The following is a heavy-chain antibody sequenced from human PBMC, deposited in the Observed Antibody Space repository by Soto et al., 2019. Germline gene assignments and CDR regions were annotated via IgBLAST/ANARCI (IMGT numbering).Heavy chain of an antibody. CDR3: ARDWYYSDSTGYYHDVFDI. D-gene: IGHD3-22*01. CDR1: GGSISSSSYY. CDR2: MYYSGST. J-gene: IGHJ3*02. Sequence: SETLSLTCTVSGGSISSSSYYWGWIRQPPGKGLEWIGSMYYSGSTYYNPSLKSRITISVDTSKNQFSLKLSSVTAADTAVYYCARDWYYSDSTGYYHDVFDIWGQGTMVTVSS. V-gene: IGHV4-39*07.